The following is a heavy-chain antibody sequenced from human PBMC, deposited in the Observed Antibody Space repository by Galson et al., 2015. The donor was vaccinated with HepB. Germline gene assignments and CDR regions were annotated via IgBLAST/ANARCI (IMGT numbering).Heavy chain of an antibody. D-gene: IGHD3-10*01. J-gene: IGHJ3*02. CDR2: INPNRAGA. V-gene: IGHV1-2*02. Sequence: SVKVSCKASGYTFSGYYMHWIRQAPGQGPEWMAWINPNRAGANYARGFGSRATLTIDTASSTAYMELTSLRTDDTAVYYYARGARTMGVLGMLATRSDAFDIWGQGTAVTVSS. CDR3: ARGARTMGVLGMLATRSDAFDI. CDR1: GYTFSGYY.